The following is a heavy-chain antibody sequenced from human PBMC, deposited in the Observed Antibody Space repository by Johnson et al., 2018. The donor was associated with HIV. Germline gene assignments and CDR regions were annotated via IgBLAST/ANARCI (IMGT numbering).Heavy chain of an antibody. J-gene: IGHJ3*02. CDR1: GFTFSSYG. D-gene: IGHD6-13*01. CDR3: ARDPGSSSRGAFDI. CDR2: IGTAGDT. V-gene: IGHV3-NL1*01. Sequence: QVQLVESGGGVVQPGGSLRLSCAASGFTFSSYGMHWVRQAPGKGLEWVSAIGTAGDTYYPGSVKGRFTISRDNSKNTLYLQMNSLRAEDTAVYYCARDPGSSSRGAFDIWGQGTMVTVSS.